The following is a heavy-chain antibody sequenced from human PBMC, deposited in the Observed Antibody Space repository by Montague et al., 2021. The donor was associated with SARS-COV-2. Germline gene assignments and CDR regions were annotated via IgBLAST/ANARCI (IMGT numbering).Heavy chain of an antibody. J-gene: IGHJ4*02. V-gene: IGHV4-39*01. Sequence: SETLSLTCTVTGGPISGSSDYWGWIRQSPGKGLEWIASVDYSGXTXYXXSLKSRLTISVDTSKNQFSLKLNSVTAADTALYYCARRGYSYGWGDWGQGTLVTVSS. D-gene: IGHD5-18*01. CDR3: ARRGYSYGWGD. CDR1: GGPISGSSDY. CDR2: VDYSGXT.